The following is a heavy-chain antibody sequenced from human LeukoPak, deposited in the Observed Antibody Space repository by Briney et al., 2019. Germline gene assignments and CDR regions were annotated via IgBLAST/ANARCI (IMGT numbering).Heavy chain of an antibody. CDR1: GYTFNTYG. CDR3: ARDRRPYSSSSPPLWFDP. D-gene: IGHD6-6*01. Sequence: GASVKVSCKASGYTFNTYGITWVRQAPGQGLEWMGWINLNSGGTNYAQKFQGRVTMTRDTSISTAYMELSRLRSDDTAVYYCARDRRPYSSSSPPLWFDPWGQGTLVTVSS. V-gene: IGHV1-2*02. CDR2: INLNSGGT. J-gene: IGHJ5*02.